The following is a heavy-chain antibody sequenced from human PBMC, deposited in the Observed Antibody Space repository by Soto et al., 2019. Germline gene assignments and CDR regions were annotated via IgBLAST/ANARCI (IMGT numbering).Heavy chain of an antibody. CDR3: AKDVYGFGDSHY. CDR1: PYSFSNNY. CDR2: INLSDGAT. Sequence: QVQVVQSGAEVKKPGASVKISCRASPYSFSNNYFHWVRQAPGQGLEWMGFINLSDGATLYAQRLQDRVAMTRDTSTRTVYMELSSLGFDDSAIYYCAKDVYGFGDSHYWGQGTLVTVSS. J-gene: IGHJ4*02. V-gene: IGHV1-46*01. D-gene: IGHD4-17*01.